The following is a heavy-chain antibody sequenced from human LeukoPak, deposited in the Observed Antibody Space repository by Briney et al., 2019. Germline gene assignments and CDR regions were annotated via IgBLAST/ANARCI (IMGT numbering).Heavy chain of an antibody. Sequence: GESLRLSCIASGFTFSNYWMSWVRQAPGKGLEWVANIKQDGSEKYYMDSVKGRFSISRDNAKNSLNLQMNNLRAEDTAVCCATTQTFDYWGQGTLVTVSS. V-gene: IGHV3-7*03. J-gene: IGHJ4*02. D-gene: IGHD2-15*01. CDR3: TTQTFDY. CDR1: GFTFSNYW. CDR2: IKQDGSEK.